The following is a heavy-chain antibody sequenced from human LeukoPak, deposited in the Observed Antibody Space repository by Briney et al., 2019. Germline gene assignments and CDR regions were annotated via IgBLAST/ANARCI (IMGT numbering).Heavy chain of an antibody. V-gene: IGHV4-4*02. Sequence: SETLSLTCAVSGGSISSSNWWSWVRQPPGKGLEWIGEIYHSGSTNYNPSLKSRVTISVDKSKNQFSLKLSSVTAADTAVYYCARGTTMIVVGNASDIWGQGTMVTVSS. CDR1: GGSISSSNW. J-gene: IGHJ3*02. CDR3: ARGTTMIVVGNASDI. CDR2: IYHSGST. D-gene: IGHD3-22*01.